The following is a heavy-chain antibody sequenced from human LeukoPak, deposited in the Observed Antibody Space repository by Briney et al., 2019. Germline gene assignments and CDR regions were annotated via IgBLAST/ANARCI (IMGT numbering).Heavy chain of an antibody. CDR3: ARVGDYDSSGYYWRFDP. Sequence: ASVKVSCKASGYTFSSYYMHWVPQAPGQGLEWMGIINPSGGSTSYAQKFQGRVTMTRDTSTSTVYMELSSLRSEDTAVYYCARVGDYDSSGYYWRFDPWGQGTLVTVSS. V-gene: IGHV1-46*01. CDR2: INPSGGST. D-gene: IGHD3-22*01. CDR1: GYTFSSYY. J-gene: IGHJ5*02.